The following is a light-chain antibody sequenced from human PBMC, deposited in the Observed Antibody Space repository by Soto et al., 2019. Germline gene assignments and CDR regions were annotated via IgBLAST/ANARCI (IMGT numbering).Light chain of an antibody. CDR3: QQANNFPFT. CDR2: SAS. CDR1: QGISRW. Sequence: DIQMTPLPSSMSASVGDRVTITCRASQGISRWLAWYHQKPGKAPNLLIYSASTLHSGVPSRFSGSGSWTDFTLTNSRLQTEYFGTYYGQQANNFPFTFGPGTKVDMK. V-gene: IGKV1-12*01. J-gene: IGKJ3*01.